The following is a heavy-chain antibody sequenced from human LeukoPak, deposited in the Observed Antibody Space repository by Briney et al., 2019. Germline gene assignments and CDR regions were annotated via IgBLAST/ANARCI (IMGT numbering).Heavy chain of an antibody. D-gene: IGHD3-22*01. Sequence: GGSLRLSCAASGLIFRSYWMHWVRQVPGKGLVWVSTINSDGSSTTYADSVKGRFTISRDNAKNTLYLQMNSLRAEDTAVYYCATMIVSSIWGQGTMVTVSS. CDR3: ATMIVSSI. J-gene: IGHJ3*02. V-gene: IGHV3-74*01. CDR2: INSDGSST. CDR1: GLIFRSYW.